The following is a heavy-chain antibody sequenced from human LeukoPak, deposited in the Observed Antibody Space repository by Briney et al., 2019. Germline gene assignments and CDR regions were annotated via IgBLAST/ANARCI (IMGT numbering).Heavy chain of an antibody. J-gene: IGHJ4*02. D-gene: IGHD3-10*01. V-gene: IGHV3-74*01. CDR3: TRDTFGARDS. CDR1: GYTFSSYW. CDR2: INEDGSST. Sequence: RPGVSLRLSCAASGYTFSSYWTHWVRQGPGKGLVWVSRINEDGSSTSYAESVRGRFTISRDNAKNTLYLQMNSLRAEDAAVYYCTRDTFGARDSWGQGTLVTVSS.